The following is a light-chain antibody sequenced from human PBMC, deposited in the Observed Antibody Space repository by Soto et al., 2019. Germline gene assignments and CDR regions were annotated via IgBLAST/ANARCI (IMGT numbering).Light chain of an antibody. CDR2: DSS. CDR1: YDISSS. J-gene: IGKJ2*01. V-gene: IGKV1-9*01. Sequence: DIQLTQSPSFLSASVEDRVTISCRASYDISSSLAWYQQEPGKPPKLLIYDSSTLQPGVPSRFTGSGSGRKFTLTISGLQFGDFATYFCQQLSHYPYTFGHGTKLEI. CDR3: QQLSHYPYT.